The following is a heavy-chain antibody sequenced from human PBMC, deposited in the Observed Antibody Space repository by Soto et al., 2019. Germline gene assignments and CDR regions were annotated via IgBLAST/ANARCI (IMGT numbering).Heavy chain of an antibody. CDR3: ARDLSGGLRADAFDI. J-gene: IGHJ3*02. D-gene: IGHD5-12*01. CDR2: IYYSGGT. V-gene: IGHV4-59*01. CDR1: GGSISSYY. Sequence: SETLSLTCTVSGGSISSYYWNWIRQPPGKGLEWIGYIYYSGGTNYNPSLKSRVTMSLDTSKNQFSLILTSVTAADTAVYYCARDLSGGLRADAFDIWGQGTMVT.